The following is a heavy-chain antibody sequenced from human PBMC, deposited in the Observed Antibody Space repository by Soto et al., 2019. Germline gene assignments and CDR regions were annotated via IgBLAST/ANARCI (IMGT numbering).Heavy chain of an antibody. Sequence: QVQLVESGGGVVQPGRSLRLSCAASGFTFSSYGMHWVRQAPGKGLEWVAVISYDGSNKYYADSVKGRFTISRDNSKNTLYLQMNSLRAEDTAVYYWAKVAVIFYYYYMDVWCKGTTVTVSS. J-gene: IGHJ6*03. V-gene: IGHV3-30*18. D-gene: IGHD2-15*01. CDR1: GFTFSSYG. CDR2: ISYDGSNK. CDR3: AKVAVIFYYYYMDV.